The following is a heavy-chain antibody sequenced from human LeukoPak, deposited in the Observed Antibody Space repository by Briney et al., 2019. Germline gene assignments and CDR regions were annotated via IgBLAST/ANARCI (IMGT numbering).Heavy chain of an antibody. CDR3: AREGDIVVVPAASAGFDP. V-gene: IGHV1-2*06. CDR2: INPNSGGT. Sequence: GASAKVSCKASGYTFTGYYMHWVRQAPGQGLEWMGRINPNSGGTNYAQKFRGRVTMTRDTSISTAYMELSRVRSDDTAVYYCAREGDIVVVPAASAGFDPWGQGTLVTVSS. CDR1: GYTFTGYY. D-gene: IGHD2-2*01. J-gene: IGHJ5*02.